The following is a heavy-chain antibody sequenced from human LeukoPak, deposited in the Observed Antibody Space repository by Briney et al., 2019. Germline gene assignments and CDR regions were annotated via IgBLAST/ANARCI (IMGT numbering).Heavy chain of an antibody. J-gene: IGHJ4*02. CDR2: ISSSSSYI. CDR3: ARDKDHGSGSHDY. Sequence: GTLSLTCDVSGGSISTTNWWTWVRQPPGKGLEWVSSISSSSSYIYYADSVKGRFTISRGNSKNTLYLQMNSLRAEDTAVYYCARDKDHGSGSHDYWGQGTLVTVSS. D-gene: IGHD3-10*01. CDR1: GGSISTTN. V-gene: IGHV3-21*01.